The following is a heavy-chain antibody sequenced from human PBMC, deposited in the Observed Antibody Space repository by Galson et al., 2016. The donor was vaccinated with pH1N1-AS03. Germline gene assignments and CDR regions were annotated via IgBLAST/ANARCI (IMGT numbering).Heavy chain of an antibody. CDR3: ARDGTGIVRANAV. V-gene: IGHV1-69*13. CDR1: GDSFSSYA. J-gene: IGHJ1*01. CDR2: IIPIFRKP. D-gene: IGHD1-14*01. Sequence: SVKVSCKASGDSFSSYAFTWVRLAPGQGLEWMGGIIPIFRKPQYAQKFQDRVTITADESTTTVYMDLSSLISDDTAMYYCARDGTGIVRANAVWGQGTLVTVSS.